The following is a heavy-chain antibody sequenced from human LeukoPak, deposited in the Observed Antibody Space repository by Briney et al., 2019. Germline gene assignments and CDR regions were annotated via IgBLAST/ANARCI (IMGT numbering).Heavy chain of an antibody. D-gene: IGHD3-3*01. CDR1: GGSISSGGYS. CDR3: ARSITIFGVVKMDAFGI. CDR2: IYHSGST. Sequence: PSETLSLTCAVSGGSISSGGYSWSWIRQPPGKGLEWIGYIYHSGSTYYNPSLKSRVTISVDRSKNQFSLKLSSVTAADTAVYYCARSITIFGVVKMDAFGIWGQGTMVTVSS. V-gene: IGHV4-30-2*01. J-gene: IGHJ3*02.